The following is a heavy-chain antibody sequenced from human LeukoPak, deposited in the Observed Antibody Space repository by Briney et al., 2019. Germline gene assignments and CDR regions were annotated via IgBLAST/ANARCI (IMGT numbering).Heavy chain of an antibody. D-gene: IGHD2-2*01. Sequence: GASVKVSCKVSGYTLTELSMHWVRQAPGQGLEWMGWINPNSGGTNYAQKFQGRVTMTRDTSISTAYMELSRLRSDDTAVYYCARAAGYCSSTSCYFVGYWGQGTLVTVSS. J-gene: IGHJ4*02. V-gene: IGHV1-2*02. CDR3: ARAAGYCSSTSCYFVGY. CDR1: GYTLTELS. CDR2: INPNSGGT.